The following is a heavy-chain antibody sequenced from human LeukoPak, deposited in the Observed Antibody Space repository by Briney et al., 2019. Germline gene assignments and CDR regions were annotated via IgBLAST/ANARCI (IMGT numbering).Heavy chain of an antibody. Sequence: PSETLSLTCTVSGGSISSYYWSWIRQPPGKGLEWIGYIYYSGSTNYNPSLKSRVTISVDTSKNQFSLKLSSVTAADTAVYYCAKLTCSSTFCPLDYWGQGTLVTVSS. J-gene: IGHJ4*02. D-gene: IGHD2-2*01. CDR2: IYYSGST. CDR3: AKLTCSSTFCPLDY. V-gene: IGHV4-59*01. CDR1: GGSISSYY.